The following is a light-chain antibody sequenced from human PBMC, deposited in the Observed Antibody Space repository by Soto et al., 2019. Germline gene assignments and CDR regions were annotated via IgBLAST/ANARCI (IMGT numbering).Light chain of an antibody. CDR2: EVT. CDR3: CSYELGSLPVV. V-gene: IGLV2-23*02. Sequence: QSALTQPASVSESPGQSVTISCTGTSSNVGKYNLVSWYQKHPDKAPKLMIYEVTQRPSGISDRFSGSKSGNTASLTISGLQAEDEADYYCCSYELGSLPVVFGGGTKRTVL. J-gene: IGLJ2*01. CDR1: SSNVGKYNL.